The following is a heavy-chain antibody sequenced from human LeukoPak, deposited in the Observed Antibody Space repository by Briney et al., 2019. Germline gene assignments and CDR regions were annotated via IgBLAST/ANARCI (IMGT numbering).Heavy chain of an antibody. V-gene: IGHV7-4-1*02. J-gene: IGHJ3*02. CDR3: ARDLTPRIAVVGGSDWDAFDI. CDR1: GYTFTRYA. CDR2: INTNTGNP. Sequence: ASVQVSCKASGYTFTRYAINWVRQAPGQGLERMGWINTNTGNPTYAQGFTGRFVFSLDTSVSTAYLQISRLKAEDTAVYYCARDLTPRIAVVGGSDWDAFDIWGQGTMVTISS. D-gene: IGHD6-19*01.